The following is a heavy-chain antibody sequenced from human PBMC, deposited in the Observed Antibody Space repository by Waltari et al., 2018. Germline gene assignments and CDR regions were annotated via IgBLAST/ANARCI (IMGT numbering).Heavy chain of an antibody. Sequence: QVQLVPSGAVVKNPGSSVKVSCRASGGTFGRFAPSWVRQAPGQGLEWLGGVIPIFGTPNWAQKFQARLTITADERTSTVFMELSSLTSDDTGIYYCAKRELGGPLDPWGQGTLVTISS. V-gene: IGHV1-69*12. D-gene: IGHD1-1*01. CDR1: GGTFGRFA. CDR2: VIPIFGTP. J-gene: IGHJ5*02. CDR3: AKRELGGPLDP.